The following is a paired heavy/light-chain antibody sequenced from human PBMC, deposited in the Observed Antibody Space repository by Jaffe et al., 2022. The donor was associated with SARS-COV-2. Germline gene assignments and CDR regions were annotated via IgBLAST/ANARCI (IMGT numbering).Light chain of an antibody. CDR3: QQYGSSQSRT. CDR2: GAS. V-gene: IGKV3-20*01. CDR1: QSVSSSY. J-gene: IGKJ2*01. Sequence: EIVLTQSPGTLSLSPGERATLSCRASQSVSSSYLAWYQQKPGQAPRLLIYGASSRATGIPDRFSGSGSGTDFTLTISRLEPEDFAVYYCQQYGSSQSRTFGQGTKLEIK.
Heavy chain of an antibody. V-gene: IGHV3-53*01. CDR2: IYSGGST. CDR3: ARDSPPLIVGATKGEYYYYYYGMDV. J-gene: IGHJ6*02. Sequence: EVQLVESGGGLIQPGGSLRLSCAASGFTVSSNYMSWVRQAPGKGLEWVSVIYSGGSTYYADSVKGRFTISRDNSKNTLYLQMNSLRAEDTAVYYCARDSPPLIVGATKGEYYYYYYGMDVWGQGTTVTVSS. D-gene: IGHD1-26*01. CDR1: GFTVSSNY.